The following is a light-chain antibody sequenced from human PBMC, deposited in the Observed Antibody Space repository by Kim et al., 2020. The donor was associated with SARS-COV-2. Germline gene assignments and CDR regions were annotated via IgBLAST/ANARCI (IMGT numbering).Light chain of an antibody. V-gene: IGKV1-39*01. J-gene: IGKJ1*01. CDR3: QEHSSDSWT. CDR1: QDINKY. Sequence: ASVGDRVTITCRARQDINKYLMWYQKKPGKAPKVLIYGASTLQSGVASRFSGSGSGTDFTLTISSLQPEDFATYYCQEHSSDSWTFGHGTKVDIK. CDR2: GAS.